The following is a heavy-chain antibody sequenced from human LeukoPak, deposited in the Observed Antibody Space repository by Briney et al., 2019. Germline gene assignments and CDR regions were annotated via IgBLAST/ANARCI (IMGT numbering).Heavy chain of an antibody. D-gene: IGHD6-19*01. V-gene: IGHV4-39*01. J-gene: IGHJ6*03. Sequence: PSGTLSLTCTVSGGSISSSSYYWGWIRQPPGQVLEWLGSIYYSGDTYYNPSLKSRRVTISVDTSKNQFSLRLSSVTATDTAVYYCARHQWHYYYYMGVWGKGSTVTVSS. CDR3: ARHQWHYYYYMGV. CDR2: IYYSGDT. CDR1: GGSISSSSYY.